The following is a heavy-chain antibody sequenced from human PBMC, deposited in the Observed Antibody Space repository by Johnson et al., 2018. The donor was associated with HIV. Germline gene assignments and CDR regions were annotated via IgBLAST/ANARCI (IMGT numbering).Heavy chain of an antibody. J-gene: IGHJ3*02. V-gene: IGHV3-9*01. Sequence: VQLVESGGGLVQPGRSLRLSCAASGFIFDNYAMHWVRQAPGKGLEWVSGINWNSGSIGYADSVKGRFTISRDNAKNSLYLQMNSLRAGDTAVYYCARDQATGAFDIWGQGTMVTVSS. CDR1: GFIFDNYA. D-gene: IGHD1-26*01. CDR2: INWNSGSI. CDR3: ARDQATGAFDI.